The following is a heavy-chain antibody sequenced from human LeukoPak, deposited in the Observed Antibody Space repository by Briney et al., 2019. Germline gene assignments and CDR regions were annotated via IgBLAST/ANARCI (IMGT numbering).Heavy chain of an antibody. J-gene: IGHJ4*02. CDR1: GFTFDDYA. Sequence: AGGSLRLSCAASGFTFDDYAMHWVRQAPGKGLEWVSGISWNSGSIGYADSVKGRFTISRDNAKDTLYLQMNSLRAEDTAVYYCTGHHQAYSRTYWGQGTLVTVSS. CDR2: ISWNSGSI. V-gene: IGHV3-9*01. D-gene: IGHD6-13*01. CDR3: TGHHQAYSRTY.